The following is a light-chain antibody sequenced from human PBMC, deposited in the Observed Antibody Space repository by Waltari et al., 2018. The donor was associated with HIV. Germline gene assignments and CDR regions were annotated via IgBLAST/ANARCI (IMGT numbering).Light chain of an antibody. V-gene: IGLV1-44*01. Sequence: QSVLAHPPSGSGTPGQRVTISCSGTTSNIGHTVVNWYKQVPGTAPKLLISSMNHRPSGVPDRFSGFKSGTSASLAINGLQSEDEADYYCATWDDTPTGHVLFGGGTKVTVL. CDR3: ATWDDTPTGHVL. J-gene: IGLJ2*01. CDR1: TSNIGHTV. CDR2: SMN.